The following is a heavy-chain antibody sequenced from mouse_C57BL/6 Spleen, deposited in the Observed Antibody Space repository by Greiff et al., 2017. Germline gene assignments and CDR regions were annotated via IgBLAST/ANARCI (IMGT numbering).Heavy chain of an antibody. Sequence: QVQLKESGPELVKPGASVKISCKASGYAFSSSWMNWVKQRPGKGLEWIGRIYPGDGDTNYNGKFKGKATLTADKSSSTAYMQLSSLTSEDSAVYFCARRRYSNYDAMDYWGQGTSVTVSS. CDR2: IYPGDGDT. CDR1: GYAFSSSW. V-gene: IGHV1-82*01. CDR3: ARRRYSNYDAMDY. J-gene: IGHJ4*01. D-gene: IGHD2-5*01.